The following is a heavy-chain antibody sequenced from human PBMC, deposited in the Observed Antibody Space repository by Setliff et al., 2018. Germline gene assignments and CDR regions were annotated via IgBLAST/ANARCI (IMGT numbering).Heavy chain of an antibody. Sequence: SVKVSCKASGGSFSSYAIIWVRQAPGQGLELMGGIIPAFTTASYAPKFNDRLRITADESTTTAYMELSSLRSDDTAIYFCARHSGRYYVPGTFDSWGQGTLVTVSS. J-gene: IGHJ4*02. CDR1: GGSFSSYA. D-gene: IGHD3-22*01. CDR2: IIPAFTTA. V-gene: IGHV1-69*13. CDR3: ARHSGRYYVPGTFDS.